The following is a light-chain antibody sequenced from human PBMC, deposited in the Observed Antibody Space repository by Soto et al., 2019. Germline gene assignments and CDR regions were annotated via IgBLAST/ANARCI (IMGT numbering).Light chain of an antibody. Sequence: EIVLTQSPATLYLSPGERATLSCRARQSVSTYLAWYQQKPCQAPRLLIYDASNRATGIPARFSGSGSGTDFTLTIGSLEPEDFAVYYCQQRSNWPLKYTFCLGTKLEIK. CDR3: QQRSNWPLKYT. CDR1: QSVSTY. CDR2: DAS. V-gene: IGKV3-11*01. J-gene: IGKJ2*01.